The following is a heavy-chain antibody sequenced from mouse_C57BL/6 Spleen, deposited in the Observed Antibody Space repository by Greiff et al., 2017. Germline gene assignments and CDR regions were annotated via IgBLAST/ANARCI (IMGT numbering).Heavy chain of an antibody. CDR3: ARRGLYSNYFDY. Sequence: QVQLKQSGPGLVQPSQSLSITCTVSGFSLTSYGVHWVRQSPGKGLEWLGVIWSGGSTAYNAAFISRLSISKDNSKSQVFFKMNRLQADDTAIYYCARRGLYSNYFDYWGQGTTLTVAS. D-gene: IGHD2-5*01. J-gene: IGHJ2*01. CDR2: IWSGGST. CDR1: GFSLTSYG. V-gene: IGHV2-2*01.